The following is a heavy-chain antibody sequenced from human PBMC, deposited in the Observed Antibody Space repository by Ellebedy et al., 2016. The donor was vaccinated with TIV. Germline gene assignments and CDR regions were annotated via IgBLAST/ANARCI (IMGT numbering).Heavy chain of an antibody. CDR1: GFTFSSHW. J-gene: IGHJ5*02. D-gene: IGHD5/OR15-5a*01. V-gene: IGHV3-74*01. CDR2: ISTDGSST. CDR3: ARTCLDTYCS. Sequence: GGSLRLXXAASGFTFSSHWMHWVRQVPGKGLVWVSRISTDGSSTTYADSVKGRFTISRDNAKNTLYLQMNSLSAEDTAVYYCARTCLDTYCSWGQGTLVTVSS.